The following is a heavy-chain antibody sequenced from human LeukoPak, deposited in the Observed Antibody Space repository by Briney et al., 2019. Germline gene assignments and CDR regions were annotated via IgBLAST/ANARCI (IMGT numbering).Heavy chain of an antibody. CDR2: IKEDGSEE. CDR3: AKYNWYYAFDL. J-gene: IGHJ3*01. V-gene: IGHV3-7*01. D-gene: IGHD1-7*01. CDR1: GFNFHWYW. Sequence: GGSLRLSCAASGFNFHWYWMSWVRQTPGKGLEWVANIKEDGSEENYVDSVKGRFTISRDNAKNSLYLQMNSLRAEDTAVYYCAKYNWYYAFDLWGQGTMVTVSS.